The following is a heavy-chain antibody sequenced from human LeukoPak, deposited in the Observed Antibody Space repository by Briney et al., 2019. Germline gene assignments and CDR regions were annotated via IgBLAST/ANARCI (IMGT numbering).Heavy chain of an antibody. J-gene: IGHJ4*02. CDR3: ARGRDYYGSGSYSFDY. CDR1: GYTFTSYA. CDR2: INAGNGNI. V-gene: IGHV1-3*03. Sequence: ASVKVSCKASGYTFTSYAMHWVRQAPGQRLEWMGWINAGNGNIKYSQEFQGRVTITRDTSASTAYMELSSLRSEDMAVYYCARGRDYYGSGSYSFDYWGQGTLVTVSS. D-gene: IGHD3-10*01.